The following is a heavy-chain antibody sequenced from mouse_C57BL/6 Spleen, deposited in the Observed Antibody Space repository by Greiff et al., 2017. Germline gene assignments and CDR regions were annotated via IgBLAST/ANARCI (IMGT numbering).Heavy chain of an antibody. Sequence: QVQLQQPGAELVRPGTSVKLSCKASGYTFTSYWMHWVKQRPGQGLEWIGVIDPSDSYTNYNQKFKGKATLTVDTSSSTAYMQLSSLTSEDSAVYYCARWLLRSYAMDYWGQGTSVTVSS. V-gene: IGHV1-59*01. CDR3: ARWLLRSYAMDY. CDR1: GYTFTSYW. D-gene: IGHD2-3*01. J-gene: IGHJ4*01. CDR2: IDPSDSYT.